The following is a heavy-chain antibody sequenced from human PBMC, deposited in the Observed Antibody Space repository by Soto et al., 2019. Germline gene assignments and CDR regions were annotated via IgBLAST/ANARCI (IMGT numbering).Heavy chain of an antibody. Sequence: PSETLSLTCAVYGGSFSGYYWSWIRQPPGKGLEWIGEINHSGSTSYNPSLKSRVTMSVDTSKNEFSLKLTSVTAADTAAYYCARRVDHYDSSGDANDIWGQGTMVTVSS. V-gene: IGHV4-34*01. D-gene: IGHD3-22*01. CDR1: GGSFSGYY. J-gene: IGHJ3*02. CDR3: ARRVDHYDSSGDANDI. CDR2: INHSGST.